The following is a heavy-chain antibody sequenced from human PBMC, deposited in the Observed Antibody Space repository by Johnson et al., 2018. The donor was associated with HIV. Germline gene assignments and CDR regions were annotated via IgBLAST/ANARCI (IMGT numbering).Heavy chain of an antibody. Sequence: EQLVESGGGVVRPGGSLRLSCAASGFTFDDYGMSWVRQAPGKGLEWVSGINWNGGGTGYVDSVNGRFPISRDNAKNSLYLQMNSLRAEDTALYYCATDVYGAREWRPAFDIWGQGTMVTVSS. CDR3: ATDVYGAREWRPAFDI. J-gene: IGHJ3*02. CDR2: INWNGGGT. V-gene: IGHV3-20*04. CDR1: GFTFDDYG. D-gene: IGHD4-17*01.